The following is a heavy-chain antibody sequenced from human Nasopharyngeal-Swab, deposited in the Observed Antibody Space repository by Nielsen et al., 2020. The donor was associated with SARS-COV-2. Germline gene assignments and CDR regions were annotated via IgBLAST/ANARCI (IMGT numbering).Heavy chain of an antibody. CDR2: ISYDGSNK. CDR1: GFTFSSYA. CDR3: ARDFATAMVILDY. V-gene: IGHV3-30-3*01. Sequence: GGSLRLSCAASGFTFSSYAMHWVRQAPGKGLEWVAVISYDGSNKYYADSVKGRFTISRDNSKNTLYLQMNSLRAGDTAVYYCARDFATAMVILDYWGQGTLVTVSS. J-gene: IGHJ4*02. D-gene: IGHD5-18*01.